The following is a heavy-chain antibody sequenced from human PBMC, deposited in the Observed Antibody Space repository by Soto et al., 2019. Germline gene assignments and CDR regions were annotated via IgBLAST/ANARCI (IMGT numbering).Heavy chain of an antibody. J-gene: IGHJ4*02. CDR1: GFTFSDFY. CDR2: ISSGSTNI. Sequence: QVQLVESGGGLVKPGGSLRLSCAASGFTFSDFYMSWIRQAPGKGLEWISYISSGSTNIFDADSVKGRFTVSRDNAKNSVDLQMDSLRAEDTAVYYCARDRNAAGSDYWGQGTLVTVSS. V-gene: IGHV3-11*01. CDR3: ARDRNAAGSDY. D-gene: IGHD1-1*01.